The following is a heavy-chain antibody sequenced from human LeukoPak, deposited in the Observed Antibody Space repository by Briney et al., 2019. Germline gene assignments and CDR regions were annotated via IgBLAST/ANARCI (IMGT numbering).Heavy chain of an antibody. J-gene: IGHJ4*02. D-gene: IGHD3-3*01. CDR3: ARDQYDTWSRRGNFDS. V-gene: IGHV3-30-3*01. CDR1: GFTFSNSA. Sequence: GKSLRLSCAASGFTFSNSAMHWVRQAPGKGLEWVAFISYDGNNKYYADSVKDRFTTSRDNTKNSLYLQMNSLRVEDTAVFYCARDQYDTWSRRGNFDSWGQGTLVIVSS. CDR2: ISYDGNNK.